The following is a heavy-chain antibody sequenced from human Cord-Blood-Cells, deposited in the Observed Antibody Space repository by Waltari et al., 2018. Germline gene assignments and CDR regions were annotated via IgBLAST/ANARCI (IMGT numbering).Heavy chain of an antibody. CDR3: AREGGSSWYWYFDL. J-gene: IGHJ2*01. CDR1: GDSVSSNSAA. CDR2: TYYRSKWYT. D-gene: IGHD6-13*01. Sequence: QVQLQQSGPGLVKPSQTLSLTCAISGDSVSSNSAAWNWIRQSPSRGLEWLGRTYYRSKWYTEYAVSVKSRITITRDTSKNQFSLQLNSMTPEDTAVYYCAREGGSSWYWYFDLWGRGTLVTVSS. V-gene: IGHV6-1*01.